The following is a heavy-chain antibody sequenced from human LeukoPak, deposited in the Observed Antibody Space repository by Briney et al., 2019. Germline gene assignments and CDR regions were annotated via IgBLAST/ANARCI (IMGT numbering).Heavy chain of an antibody. V-gene: IGHV1-24*01. D-gene: IGHD3-22*01. CDR2: FDPEDGET. CDR1: GYTLTELS. Sequence: ASVKVSCKVSGYTLTELSVHWVRQAPGKGLEWMGGFDPEDGETIYAQKFQGRVTMTEDTSTDTAYMELSSLRSADTAVYYCATAYYYDSSGYYYGGFDYWGQGTLVTVSS. J-gene: IGHJ4*02. CDR3: ATAYYYDSSGYYYGGFDY.